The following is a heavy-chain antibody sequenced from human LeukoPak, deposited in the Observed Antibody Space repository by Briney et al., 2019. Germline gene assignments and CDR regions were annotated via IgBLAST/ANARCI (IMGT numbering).Heavy chain of an antibody. V-gene: IGHV4-34*01. CDR2: INHSGST. J-gene: IGHJ4*02. Sequence: SETLSLTCAVSGGSFSGYYWSWIRQPPGKGLEWIGEINHSGSTNYNPSLKSRVTISVDTSKNQFSLKLSSVTAADTAVYYCARLAVADPFDYWGQGTLVTVSS. CDR1: GGSFSGYY. D-gene: IGHD6-19*01. CDR3: ARLAVADPFDY.